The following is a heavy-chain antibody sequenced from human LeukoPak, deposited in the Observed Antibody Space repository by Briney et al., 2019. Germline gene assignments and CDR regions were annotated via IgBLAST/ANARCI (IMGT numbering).Heavy chain of an antibody. Sequence: SGGSLRLSCAASGFTFRTYWMSWVCQAPGKGLEWVANIKQDGSEKYYVDSVEGRFTISRDNAKNSLYLQMNSLRAEDTAVYYCARRYFDYWGQGTLVTVSS. J-gene: IGHJ4*02. CDR2: IKQDGSEK. CDR3: ARRYFDY. V-gene: IGHV3-7*01. CDR1: GFTFRTYW.